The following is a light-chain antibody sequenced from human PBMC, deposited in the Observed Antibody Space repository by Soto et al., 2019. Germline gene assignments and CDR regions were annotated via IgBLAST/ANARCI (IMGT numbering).Light chain of an antibody. J-gene: IGLJ1*01. CDR3: GSWDSSLSAYV. V-gene: IGLV2-14*01. Sequence: QSVLTQPASVSGSPGQSITFSCTGTSNDIGGYNYVSWFQHHPDKAPKLIIYEVNDRPSGVSNRFSGSKSGTSATLGITGFQTGDEADHYCGSWDSSLSAYVFGTGTKLTVL. CDR1: SNDIGGYNY. CDR2: EVN.